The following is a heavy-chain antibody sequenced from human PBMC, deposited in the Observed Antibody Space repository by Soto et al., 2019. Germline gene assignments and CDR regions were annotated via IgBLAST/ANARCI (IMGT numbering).Heavy chain of an antibody. CDR2: ISGSGGST. V-gene: IGHV3-23*01. CDR3: TKAPQGVPVWFDY. Sequence: GGSLRLSCAASGFTFSSYAMSWVRQAPGKGLEWVSAISGSGGSTYYADSVKGRFTISRDNSKNTLYLQMNSLRAEDTAVYYCTKAPQGVPVWFDYWGQGTLVTVSS. D-gene: IGHD3-16*01. CDR1: GFTFSSYA. J-gene: IGHJ4*02.